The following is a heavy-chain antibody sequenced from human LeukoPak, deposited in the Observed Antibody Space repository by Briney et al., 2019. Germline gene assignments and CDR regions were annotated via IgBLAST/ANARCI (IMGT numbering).Heavy chain of an antibody. J-gene: IGHJ4*02. CDR3: ASGILTGYYNFDY. D-gene: IGHD3-9*01. Sequence: GGSLRLSCAASGFTFSSYSMNWVRQAPGKGLEWVSSISSSSSYIYYADSVKGRFTISRDNAKSSLYLQMNSLRAEDTAVYYCASGILTGYYNFDYWGQGTLVTVSS. CDR1: GFTFSSYS. V-gene: IGHV3-21*01. CDR2: ISSSSSYI.